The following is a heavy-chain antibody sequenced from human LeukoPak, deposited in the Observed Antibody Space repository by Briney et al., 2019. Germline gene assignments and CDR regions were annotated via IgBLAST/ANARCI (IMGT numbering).Heavy chain of an antibody. CDR3: AKGSKTSIEQ. V-gene: IGHV3-9*01. J-gene: IGHJ4*02. Sequence: PGGSLRLSCAASGFKFDDYAMHWRRQAPGEGLAWVVGISWNSGIFGYADSVKGRLTISRDNAQKSLYLQMNSLRGADTAFYYCAKGSKTSIEQWGQGTLVTVSS. CDR1: GFKFDDYA. D-gene: IGHD1/OR15-1a*01. CDR2: ISWNSGIF.